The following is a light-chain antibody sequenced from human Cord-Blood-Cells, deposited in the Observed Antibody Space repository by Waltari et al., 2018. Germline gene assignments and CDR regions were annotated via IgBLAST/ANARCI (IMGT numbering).Light chain of an antibody. CDR3: QSYDSSLSGYV. V-gene: IGLV1-40*01. J-gene: IGLJ1*01. CDR1: GSNTGAGYA. Sequence: QSVLTPPPSLSGAPGPRGTSSSTGSGSNTGAGYAVHGYQQLPGTAPKLLIYGNSNRPSGVPDRFSGSKSGTSASLAITGLQAEDEADYYCQSYDSSLSGYVFGTGTKVTVL. CDR2: GNS.